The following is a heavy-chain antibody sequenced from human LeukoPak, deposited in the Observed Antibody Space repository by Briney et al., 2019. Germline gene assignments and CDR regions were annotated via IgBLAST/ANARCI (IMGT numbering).Heavy chain of an antibody. V-gene: IGHV3-33*01. CDR1: GFTVSSYG. J-gene: IGHJ4*02. D-gene: IGHD3-10*01. CDR2: IWYDGSNE. Sequence: GGSLRPSCAASGFTVSSYGMHWVRQAPGKGLEWVAVIWYDGSNEYYADFVKGRFTIPRDNSKNTVYLQMNSLRVEDTAVYYCARDRARHFDYWGQGTLVTVSS. CDR3: ARDRARHFDY.